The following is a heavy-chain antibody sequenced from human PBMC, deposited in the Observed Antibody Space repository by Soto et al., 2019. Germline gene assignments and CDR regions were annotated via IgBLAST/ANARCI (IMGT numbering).Heavy chain of an antibody. V-gene: IGHV4-30-2*01. CDR3: ARGMTTVTTFDY. CDR1: GGSISSGGYS. Sequence: SETLSLTCAVSGGSISSGGYSWSWIRQPPGKGLEWIGYIYHSGSTYYNPSLKSRVTISVGRSKNQFSLKLSSVTAADTAVYNCARGMTTVTTFDYWGQGTLVTVSS. D-gene: IGHD4-17*01. CDR2: IYHSGST. J-gene: IGHJ4*02.